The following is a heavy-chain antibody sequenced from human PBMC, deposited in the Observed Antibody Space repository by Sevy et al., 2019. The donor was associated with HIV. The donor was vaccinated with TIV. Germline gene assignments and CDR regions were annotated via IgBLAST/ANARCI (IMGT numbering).Heavy chain of an antibody. D-gene: IGHD3-16*01. V-gene: IGHV1-69*13. CDR3: ARDRDITFGGGDAFDI. J-gene: IGHJ3*02. CDR1: GGTFDTYS. Sequence: ASVKVSCKASGGTFDTYSISWLRQAPGQGLEWMGVIVPFFGTTKYAQMFQGRVTITADPSTNTAYMELISLRSEDSAVFYCARDRDITFGGGDAFDIWGQGTMVTVSS. CDR2: IVPFFGTT.